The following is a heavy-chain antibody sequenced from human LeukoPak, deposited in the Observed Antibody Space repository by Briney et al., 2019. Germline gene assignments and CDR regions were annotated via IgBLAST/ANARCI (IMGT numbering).Heavy chain of an antibody. Sequence: PSETPSLTCTVSGGSISSYYWSWIRQPAGKGLEWIGRIYTSGSTNYNPSLKSRVTMSVDTSKNQFSLKLSSVTAADTAVYYCARSDSFWYSSGWFDYWGQGTLVTVSS. J-gene: IGHJ4*02. CDR3: ARSDSFWYSSGWFDY. V-gene: IGHV4-4*07. CDR1: GGSISSYY. CDR2: IYTSGST. D-gene: IGHD6-19*01.